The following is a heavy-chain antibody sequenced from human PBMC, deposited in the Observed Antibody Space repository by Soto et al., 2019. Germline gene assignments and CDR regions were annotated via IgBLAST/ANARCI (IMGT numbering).Heavy chain of an antibody. D-gene: IGHD3-3*01. V-gene: IGHV3-30-3*01. CDR2: ISYDGSNK. CDR3: ARDKRDLRFLEWSYYFDY. CDR1: GFTFSSYA. Sequence: QVQLVESGGGVVQPGRSLRLSCAASGFTFSSYAMHWVRQAPGKGLEWVAVISYDGSNKYYADSVKGRFTISRDNSKNTLYLQLNSLRAEDTAMYYCARDKRDLRFLEWSYYFDYWGQGTLVTVSP. J-gene: IGHJ4*02.